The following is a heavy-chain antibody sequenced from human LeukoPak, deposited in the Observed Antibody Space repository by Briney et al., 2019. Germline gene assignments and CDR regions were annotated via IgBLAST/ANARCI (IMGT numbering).Heavy chain of an antibody. CDR3: AKDAGYSYGHGLDY. CDR2: MLSDESNK. CDR1: GFTFSTYN. D-gene: IGHD5-18*01. Sequence: GGSLTLSCAASGFTFSTYNMHWVRQAPGKGLEWVALMLSDESNKYHADSVKGRFTISRDNSKTALFLQMNSLRDEDTAVYYCAKDAGYSYGHGLDYWGQGTLVTVSS. J-gene: IGHJ4*02. V-gene: IGHV3-30*02.